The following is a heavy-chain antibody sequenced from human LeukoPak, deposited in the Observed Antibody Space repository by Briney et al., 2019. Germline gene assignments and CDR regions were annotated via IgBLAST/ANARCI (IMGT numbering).Heavy chain of an antibody. CDR3: ARGGLRVMVYRLYYMDV. V-gene: IGHV1-2*02. Sequence: ASVKVSCKASGYSFTGYYMHWVRQAPGQGLEWMGWVNPNSGDTKYAQKFQGRVTMTRDTSISTAYMELTRLRSDDTAVYYCARGGLRVMVYRLYYMDVWGKGTTVTVSS. CDR1: GYSFTGYY. D-gene: IGHD2-8*01. J-gene: IGHJ6*03. CDR2: VNPNSGDT.